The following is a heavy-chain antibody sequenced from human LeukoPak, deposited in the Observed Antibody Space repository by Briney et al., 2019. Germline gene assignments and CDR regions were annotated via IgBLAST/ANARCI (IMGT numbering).Heavy chain of an antibody. V-gene: IGHV3-30*03. D-gene: IGHD1-1*01. Sequence: GGSLRLSCAASGFTFSSYGMHWVRQAPGKGLEWVAVISYDGSNKYYADSVKGRFTISRDNSKNTLYLQMNSLRAEDTAVYYCAREYDTRYYYYGMDVWGQGTTVTVSS. CDR1: GFTFSSYG. J-gene: IGHJ6*02. CDR2: ISYDGSNK. CDR3: AREYDTRYYYYGMDV.